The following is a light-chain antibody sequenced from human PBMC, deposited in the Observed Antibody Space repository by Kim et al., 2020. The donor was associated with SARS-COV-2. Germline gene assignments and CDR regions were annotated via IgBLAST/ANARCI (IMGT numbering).Light chain of an antibody. V-gene: IGLV1-40*01. CDR3: RTYDSSLSVV. CDR2: GNS. CDR1: SANIGAGYD. J-gene: IGLJ2*01. Sequence: GQRVTISCSGTSANIGAGYDLYWYQQFPGTAPKLLIYGNSYRPSGVPDRFSGSKSGTSASLAITGLQAEDEATYYCRTYDSSLSVVFGGGTQLTVL.